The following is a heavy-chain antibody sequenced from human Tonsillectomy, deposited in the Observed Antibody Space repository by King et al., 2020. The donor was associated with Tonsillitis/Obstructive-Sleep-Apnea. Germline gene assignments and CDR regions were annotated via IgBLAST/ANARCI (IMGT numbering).Heavy chain of an antibody. Sequence: QLXQSGGGXVQSXGSLRLXXAASGFTFSNYAMSWVRQAPGKGLEWVXXXXXXGGXXYHAXSVKGRFXISRDXSKNTLYXXXXXXXAADTAVYYCAKLYGGNSGSHFDYWGQGTLVAVSS. CDR2: XXXXGGXX. V-gene: IGHV3-23*01. CDR3: AKLYGGNSGSHFDY. J-gene: IGHJ4*02. D-gene: IGHD4-23*01. CDR1: GFTFSNYA.